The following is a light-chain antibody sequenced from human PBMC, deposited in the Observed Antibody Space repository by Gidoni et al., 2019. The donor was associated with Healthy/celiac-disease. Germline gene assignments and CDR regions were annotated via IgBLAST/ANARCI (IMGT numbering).Light chain of an antibody. CDR1: QSVNSN. CDR3: QQYKNWPPYT. V-gene: IGKV3-15*01. J-gene: IGKJ2*01. Sequence: EIVLTQSPATLFVSPGERATLSCRASQSVNSNLAWYQQKPGQAPRLLIYGASTRASGFPARFSGSGSGTEFTLTISSLQSEDFAVYYCQQYKNWPPYTFGQGIKLEIK. CDR2: GAS.